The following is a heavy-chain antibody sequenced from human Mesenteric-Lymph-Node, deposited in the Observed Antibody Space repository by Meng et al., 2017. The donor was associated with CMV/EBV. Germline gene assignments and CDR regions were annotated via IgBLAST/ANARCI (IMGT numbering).Heavy chain of an antibody. CDR3: ARCIAAAGGGWFDP. J-gene: IGHJ5*02. D-gene: IGHD6-13*01. CDR1: GGSISSSDYF. CDR2: VYHTGST. Sequence: SGGSISSSDYFWGWMRQPPGKGLEWIGTVYHTGSTYYNPSLKSRVTISVDWSKNHFSLKLSSVTAADTAVYYCARCIAAAGGGWFDPWGQGTLVTVSS. V-gene: IGHV4-39*07.